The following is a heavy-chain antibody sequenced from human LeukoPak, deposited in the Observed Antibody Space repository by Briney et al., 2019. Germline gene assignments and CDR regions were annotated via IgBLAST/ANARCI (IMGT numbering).Heavy chain of an antibody. CDR3: ASEQSGNYYRPFDS. CDR1: GFTFSSYA. D-gene: IGHD1-26*01. CDR2: ISSSSLYI. J-gene: IGHJ4*02. Sequence: GGSLRLSCAASGFTFSSYAMNWVRQAPGKALEWVSSISSSSLYIYYADSVRGRFTISRDNAKSSLYLQMNSLRAEDTAVYYCASEQSGNYYRPFDSWGQGTLVTVSS. V-gene: IGHV3-21*01.